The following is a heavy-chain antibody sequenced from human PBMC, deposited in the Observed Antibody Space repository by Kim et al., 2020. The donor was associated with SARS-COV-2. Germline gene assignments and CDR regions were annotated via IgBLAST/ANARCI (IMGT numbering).Heavy chain of an antibody. V-gene: IGHV3-74*01. CDR2: ITSDGSNT. J-gene: IGHJ3*01. CDR3: VRGGLFQGNAVDL. D-gene: IGHD3-10*01. CDR1: GFTFSRNW. Sequence: GGSLRLSCAASGFTFSRNWMHWVRQAPGNGLVWVSRITSDGSNTVYADSVRGRFTISRDNAKNTLHLQMNSLRAEDTAVYYCVRGGLFQGNAVDLWGQGAMVTVSS.